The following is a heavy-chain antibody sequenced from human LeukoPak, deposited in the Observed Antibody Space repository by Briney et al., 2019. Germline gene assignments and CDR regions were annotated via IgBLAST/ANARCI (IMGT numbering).Heavy chain of an antibody. Sequence: ASVKVSCKASGYTFTSYAMHWVRQAPGQRLEWMGWINAGNGNTKYSQKFQGRVTITRDTSASTAYMELSSLRAEDTAVYYCARDLAAAEGGDPFDYWGQGTLVPVSS. CDR1: GYTFTSYA. J-gene: IGHJ4*02. CDR3: ARDLAAAEGGDPFDY. V-gene: IGHV1-3*01. CDR2: INAGNGNT. D-gene: IGHD6-13*01.